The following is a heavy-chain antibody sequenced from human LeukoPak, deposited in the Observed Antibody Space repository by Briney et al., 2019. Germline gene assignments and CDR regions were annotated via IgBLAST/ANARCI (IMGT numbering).Heavy chain of an antibody. Sequence: GGSLRLSCAASGFTFSSYWMHWVRQAPGKGLVWVSRINSHGSSTSYADSVKGRFTISRDNAKNTLYLQMNSLRAEDTAVYYCARVERGTYYYDSSGPMYYFDYWGQGTLVTVSS. CDR2: INSHGSST. CDR3: ARVERGTYYYDSSGPMYYFDY. V-gene: IGHV3-74*01. D-gene: IGHD3-22*01. CDR1: GFTFSSYW. J-gene: IGHJ4*02.